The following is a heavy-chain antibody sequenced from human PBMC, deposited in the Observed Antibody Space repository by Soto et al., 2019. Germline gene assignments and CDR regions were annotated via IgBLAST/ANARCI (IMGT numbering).Heavy chain of an antibody. V-gene: IGHV3-30-3*01. D-gene: IGHD2-15*01. CDR3: ARERVEYGDYQFYGMDV. Sequence: QVQLVESGGGVVQPGRTLRLSCAASGFSFSSYAMHWVRQAPGTGLEWVAVIAYDGTKQYYEDSVKGRFTISRDNSNTLYLQMNSLRGEDTAVYYCARERVEYGDYQFYGMDVWGQGTTVTVSS. J-gene: IGHJ6*02. CDR2: IAYDGTKQ. CDR1: GFSFSSYA.